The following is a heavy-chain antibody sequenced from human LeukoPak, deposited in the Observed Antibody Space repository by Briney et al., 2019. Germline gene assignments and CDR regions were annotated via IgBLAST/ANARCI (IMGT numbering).Heavy chain of an antibody. J-gene: IGHJ1*01. CDR3: ARVHRLEPTGRGYFQH. D-gene: IGHD1-1*01. Sequence: ASVKVSCKASGYTFTSYYMHWVRQAPGQGLEWMGIINPSGGSTSYAQKFQGRVTMTRDTSTSTVYMELSSLRSEDTAVYYCARVHRLEPTGRGYFQHWGQGTLVTVSS. CDR2: INPSGGST. CDR1: GYTFTSYY. V-gene: IGHV1-46*01.